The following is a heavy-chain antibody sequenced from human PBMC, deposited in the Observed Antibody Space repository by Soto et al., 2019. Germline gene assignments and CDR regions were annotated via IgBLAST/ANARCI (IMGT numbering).Heavy chain of an antibody. D-gene: IGHD3-10*01. CDR3: ARGRGITMVRATARFDI. Sequence: QVQLQQWGAGLLKPSETLSLTCAVYGGSFSGYYWTWIRQPPGKGLEWIGESNHGGSINYNPSLKSRATISVDTSKDQFSLKLSSVTAADTAVYYCARGRGITMVRATARFDIWGQGTMVTVSS. CDR2: SNHGGSI. V-gene: IGHV4-34*01. CDR1: GGSFSGYY. J-gene: IGHJ3*02.